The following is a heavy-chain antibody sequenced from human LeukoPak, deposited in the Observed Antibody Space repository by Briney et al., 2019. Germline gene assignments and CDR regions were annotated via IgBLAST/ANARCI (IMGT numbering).Heavy chain of an antibody. Sequence: GGSLRLSCAASGFTFSSFGMGWVRQAPGKGLEWVSSISSGSKYIYNADSVKGRFTISRDNAKNSLYLQMNSLRAEDTAVYYCARALSYSYGSMDFWGQGTLVIVSS. J-gene: IGHJ4*02. CDR2: ISSGSKYI. D-gene: IGHD5-18*01. V-gene: IGHV3-21*01. CDR3: ARALSYSYGSMDF. CDR1: GFTFSSFG.